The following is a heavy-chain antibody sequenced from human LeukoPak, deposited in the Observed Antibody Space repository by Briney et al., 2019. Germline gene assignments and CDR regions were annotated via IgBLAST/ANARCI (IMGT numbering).Heavy chain of an antibody. Sequence: ASVKVSCKASGYTFTDYYMHWVRQAPGQGLEWMGSINPNSGATNYAREFQGRVTMTRDTSITTAYMELSRLTSDDTAVFYCARGGSSSRGAYYYMDVWGKGTTVTVSS. CDR1: GYTFTDYY. V-gene: IGHV1-2*02. D-gene: IGHD6-6*01. CDR2: INPNSGAT. CDR3: ARGGSSSRGAYYYMDV. J-gene: IGHJ6*03.